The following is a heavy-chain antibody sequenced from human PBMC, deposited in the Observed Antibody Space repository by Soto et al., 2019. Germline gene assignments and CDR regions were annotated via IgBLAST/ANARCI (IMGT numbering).Heavy chain of an antibody. Sequence: QVQLVASGGGVVQPGRSLRLSCAASGFTFSSYGMHWVRQAPGKGLEWVAVIWYDGSNKYYADSVKGRFTISRDNSKNTLYLQMNSLRAEDTAVYYCARTSIAAAGTGGMDVWGQGTTVTVSS. D-gene: IGHD6-13*01. V-gene: IGHV3-33*01. CDR3: ARTSIAAAGTGGMDV. CDR2: IWYDGSNK. J-gene: IGHJ6*02. CDR1: GFTFSSYG.